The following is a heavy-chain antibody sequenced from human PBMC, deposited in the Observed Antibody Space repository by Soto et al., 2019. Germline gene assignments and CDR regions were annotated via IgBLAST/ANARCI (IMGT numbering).Heavy chain of an antibody. V-gene: IGHV1-69*13. D-gene: IGHD3-16*02. CDR3: ARGLAEYDSVWERYRYTGIDS. J-gene: IGHJ4*02. Sequence: ASVKVSCKASGGTFSSYAISWVRQAPGQGLEWMGGIISIFGTADYAQKFKGKVTITADESTSTAYMELSSLSSEDTAFYYFARGLAEYDSVWERYRYTGIDSWGLGTLVTVSS. CDR2: IISIFGTA. CDR1: GGTFSSYA.